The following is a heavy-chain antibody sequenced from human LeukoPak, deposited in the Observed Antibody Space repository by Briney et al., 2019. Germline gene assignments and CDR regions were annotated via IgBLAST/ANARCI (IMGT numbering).Heavy chain of an antibody. D-gene: IGHD6-19*01. CDR3: ARAVAVAGTFKFDF. V-gene: IGHV4-59*01. CDR2: VFYTGST. J-gene: IGHJ4*02. Sequence: SETLSLTCTVSGGSISGNYWTWIRQPPGKGLDYIGHVFYTGSTNYSTSLKSRVTISIDTSKSHFSLKLTSVTAADTAVYYCARAVAVAGTFKFDFWGQGTLVTVSS. CDR1: GGSISGNY.